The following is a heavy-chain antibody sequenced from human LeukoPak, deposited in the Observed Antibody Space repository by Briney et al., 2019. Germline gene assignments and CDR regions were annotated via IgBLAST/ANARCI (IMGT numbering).Heavy chain of an antibody. CDR1: GYTFTSYY. J-gene: IGHJ6*03. Sequence: ASVKVSCKASGYTFTSYYMHWVRQAPGQGLEWMGIINPSGGSTSYAQKFQGRVTMTRDMSTSTVYMELSSLRSEDTAVYYCARDIAAAGRYYYYMDVWGKGTTVTVSS. CDR3: ARDIAAAGRYYYYMDV. V-gene: IGHV1-46*01. D-gene: IGHD6-13*01. CDR2: INPSGGST.